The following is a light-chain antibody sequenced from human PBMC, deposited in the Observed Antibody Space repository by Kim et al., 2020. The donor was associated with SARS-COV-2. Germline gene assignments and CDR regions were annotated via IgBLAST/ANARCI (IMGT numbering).Light chain of an antibody. Sequence: SSELTQDPAVSVALGQTVRITCQGDSLRSYYASWYQQKPGQAPVLVIYGKNNRPSGIPDRFAGSWSGNTASLTITGAQAEDEADYYCNSRDSSGNHLVF. CDR1: SLRSYY. CDR2: GKN. V-gene: IGLV3-19*01. CDR3: NSRDSSGNHLV. J-gene: IGLJ3*02.